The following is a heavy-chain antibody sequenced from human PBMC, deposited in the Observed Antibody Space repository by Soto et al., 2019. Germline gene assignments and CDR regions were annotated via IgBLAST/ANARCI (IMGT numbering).Heavy chain of an antibody. CDR1: GDSVSSNSAA. V-gene: IGHV6-1*01. Sequence: SQTLSLTCAISGDSVSSNSAAWNWIRQSPSRGLEWLGRTYYRSKWYNDYAVSVKSRITINPDTSKNQFSLQLNSVTPEDTAVYYCARDKEYSSSCYQNWFAPWGQGTLVTVSS. D-gene: IGHD6-13*01. J-gene: IGHJ5*02. CDR3: ARDKEYSSSCYQNWFAP. CDR2: TYYRSKWYN.